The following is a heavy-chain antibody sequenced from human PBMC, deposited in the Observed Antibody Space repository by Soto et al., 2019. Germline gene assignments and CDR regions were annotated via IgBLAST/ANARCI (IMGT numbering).Heavy chain of an antibody. CDR1: GGTFSSYA. D-gene: IGHD3-3*01. Sequence: ASVKVSCKASGGTFSSYAISWVRQAPGQGLEWMGWISAYNGNTNYAQKLQGRVTMTTDTSTSTAYMELRSLRSDDTAVYYCAREMGPDFWSGYYALGAFDIWGQGTMVTVSS. J-gene: IGHJ3*02. CDR2: ISAYNGNT. V-gene: IGHV1-18*01. CDR3: AREMGPDFWSGYYALGAFDI.